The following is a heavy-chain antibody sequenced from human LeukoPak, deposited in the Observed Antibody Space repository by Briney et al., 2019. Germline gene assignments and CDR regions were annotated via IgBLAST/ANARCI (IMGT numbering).Heavy chain of an antibody. J-gene: IGHJ4*02. CDR2: IYYSGST. V-gene: IGHV4-59*01. CDR3: ARGGVGATIDY. D-gene: IGHD1-26*01. Sequence: SETLSLTCAVYGGSFSGYYWSWIRQPPGKGLEWIGYIYYSGSTNYNPSLKSRVTISVDTSKNQFSLKLSSVTAADTAVYYCARGGVGATIDYWGQGTLVTVSS. CDR1: GGSFSGYY.